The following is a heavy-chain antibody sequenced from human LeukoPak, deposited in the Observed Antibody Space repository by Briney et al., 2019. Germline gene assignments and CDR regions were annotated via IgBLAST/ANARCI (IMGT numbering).Heavy chain of an antibody. V-gene: IGHV1-69*01. CDR3: ARSPYSGILEEYFQH. J-gene: IGHJ1*01. Sequence: GSSVKVSCKASGGTFSSYAISWVRQAPGQGLEWMGGIIPIFGTANYAQKFQGRVTITADESTSTAYMELSSLRSEGTAVYYCARSPYSGILEEYFQHWGQGTLVTVSS. CDR1: GGTFSSYA. CDR2: IIPIFGTA. D-gene: IGHD1-26*01.